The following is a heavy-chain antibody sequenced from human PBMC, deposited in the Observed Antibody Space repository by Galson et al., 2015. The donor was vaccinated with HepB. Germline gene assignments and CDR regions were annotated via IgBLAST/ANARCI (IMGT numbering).Heavy chain of an antibody. J-gene: IGHJ4*02. D-gene: IGHD3-22*01. CDR2: INPSGDRT. CDR1: GDTCSTHY. V-gene: IGHV1-46*01. CDR3: ARDREAYYYDSSGYYPPAY. Sequence: SVKVSCKASGDTCSTHYMHWVRQAPGQGLEWMGAINPSGDRTWNAQKFQGRVTMTRDTSTNTVYMELRSLRSDDTAVYYCARDREAYYYDSSGYYPPAYWGQGTLVTVSS.